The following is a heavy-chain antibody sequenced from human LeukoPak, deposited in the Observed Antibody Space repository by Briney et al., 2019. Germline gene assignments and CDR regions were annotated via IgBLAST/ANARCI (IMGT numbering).Heavy chain of an antibody. V-gene: IGHV4-38-2*02. D-gene: IGHD2-2*01. J-gene: IGHJ4*02. CDR2: FYHSGST. CDR3: ARDGGLTCSSTSCHDDY. Sequence: PSKTLSLTCAVSGYSISSGYYWGWIRQPPGKGLEWIGSFYHSGSTYYNPSLKSRVTISVDTSKNQFSLKLSSVTAADTAVYYCARDGGLTCSSTSCHDDYWGQGTLVTVSS. CDR1: GYSISSGYY.